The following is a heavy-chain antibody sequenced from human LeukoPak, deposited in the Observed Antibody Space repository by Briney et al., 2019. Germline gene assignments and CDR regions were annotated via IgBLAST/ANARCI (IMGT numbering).Heavy chain of an antibody. D-gene: IGHD3-22*01. J-gene: IGHJ3*02. V-gene: IGHV3-48*04. CDR3: AKDRYYYDSSGYSDRHDAFDI. Sequence: PGGSLRLSCAASGFTFRIYNMNWVRQAPGKGMEWVSYISSSSSTIYYADSVKGRFTISRDNAKNSLYLQMNSLRAEDTAVYYCAKDRYYYDSSGYSDRHDAFDIWGQGTMVTVSS. CDR1: GFTFRIYN. CDR2: ISSSSSTI.